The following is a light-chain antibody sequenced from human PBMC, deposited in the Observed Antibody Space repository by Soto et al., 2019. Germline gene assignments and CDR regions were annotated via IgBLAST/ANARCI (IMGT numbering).Light chain of an antibody. V-gene: IGKV1D-12*01. Sequence: IQITHSPSSASASVGDRLSITCRASPSSSTWIAWYQQKPGKAPELLIYDASSLQSGVPSRFSGSGSGTDFTLTISRLQPEDFATYYCQQVNSFPLTFGGGTKVDIK. CDR3: QQVNSFPLT. CDR1: PSSSTW. J-gene: IGKJ4*01. CDR2: DAS.